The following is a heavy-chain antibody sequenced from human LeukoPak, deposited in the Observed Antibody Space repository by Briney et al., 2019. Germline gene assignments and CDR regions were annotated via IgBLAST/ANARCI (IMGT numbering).Heavy chain of an antibody. CDR1: GYSFTSYW. CDR3: ARSPVLRYFDWLSPFDY. D-gene: IGHD3-9*01. Sequence: GESLKISCKGSGYSFTSYWIGWVRQMPGKGLEWMGIIYPGDSDTRYSPSFQGQVTISADKSISTADLQWGSLKASDTAMYYCARSPVLRYFDWLSPFDYWGQGTLVTVSS. J-gene: IGHJ4*02. V-gene: IGHV5-51*01. CDR2: IYPGDSDT.